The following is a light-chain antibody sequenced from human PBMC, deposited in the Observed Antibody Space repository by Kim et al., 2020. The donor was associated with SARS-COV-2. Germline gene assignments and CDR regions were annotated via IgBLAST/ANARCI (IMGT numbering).Light chain of an antibody. V-gene: IGLV6-57*01. CDR2: EDN. Sequence: ENISCTRSGGSIASNYEQWYQQRPGSCTATVIYEDNQRHPGVRNRFPGSIDNSGNSASLTISGLKTEDEADYYCESYDSSQPNGAFGGGTQLTVL. CDR3: ESYDSSQPNGA. CDR1: GGSIASNY. J-gene: IGLJ3*02.